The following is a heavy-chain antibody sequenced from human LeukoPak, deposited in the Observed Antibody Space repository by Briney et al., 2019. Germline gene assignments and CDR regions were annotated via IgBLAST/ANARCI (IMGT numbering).Heavy chain of an antibody. CDR3: ARGKAVAGGGDY. D-gene: IGHD6-19*01. CDR1: GFTFSSYS. Sequence: GGSLRLSCAASGFTFSSYSMNWVRQAPGKGLEWVSSISSSSSYIYYADSVKGRFTISRDNAKNSPYLQMNSLRAEDTAVYYCARGKAVAGGGDYWGQGTLVTVSS. CDR2: ISSSSSYI. V-gene: IGHV3-21*01. J-gene: IGHJ4*02.